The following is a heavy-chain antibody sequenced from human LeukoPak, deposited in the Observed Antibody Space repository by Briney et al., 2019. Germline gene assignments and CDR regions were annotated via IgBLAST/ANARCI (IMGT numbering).Heavy chain of an antibody. Sequence: ASVKVSCKASGYTFTSYAMNWVRQAPGQGLEWMGWINTNTGNPTYAQGFTGRFVFSLDTSVSTAYLQICSLKAEDTAVYYCARGGFGEFPNWSDPWGQGTLVTVSS. CDR1: GYTFTSYA. D-gene: IGHD3-10*01. J-gene: IGHJ5*02. CDR3: ARGGFGEFPNWSDP. V-gene: IGHV7-4-1*01. CDR2: INTNTGNP.